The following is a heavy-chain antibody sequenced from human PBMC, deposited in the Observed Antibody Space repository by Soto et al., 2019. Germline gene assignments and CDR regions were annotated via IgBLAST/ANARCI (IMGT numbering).Heavy chain of an antibody. D-gene: IGHD1-26*01. CDR3: ARDSGPDRAELRGLVRIDFDY. V-gene: IGHV1-18*04. CDR2: ISAYNGNT. J-gene: IGHJ4*02. Sequence: ASVKVSCKASGYTFTSYGISWVRQAPGQGLEWMGWISAYNGNTNYAQKLQGRVTMTTDTSTSTAYMELRSLRSDDTAVYYCARDSGPDRAELRGLVRIDFDYWGQGTPVTVSS. CDR1: GYTFTSYG.